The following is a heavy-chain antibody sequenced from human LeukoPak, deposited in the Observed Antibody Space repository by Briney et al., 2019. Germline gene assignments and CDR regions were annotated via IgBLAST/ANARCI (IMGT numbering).Heavy chain of an antibody. CDR2: INPSGGST. J-gene: IGHJ6*03. D-gene: IGHD5-18*01. CDR3: ARDYVDTATRGGYYYYYMDV. CDR1: GYTFTSYY. V-gene: IGHV1-46*01. Sequence: ASVKVSCKASGYTFTSYYMHWVRQAPGQGLEWMGIINPSGGSTSYAQKFQGRDTMTRDTSTSTVYMELSSLRSEDTAVYYCARDYVDTATRGGYYYYYMDVWGKGTTVTVSS.